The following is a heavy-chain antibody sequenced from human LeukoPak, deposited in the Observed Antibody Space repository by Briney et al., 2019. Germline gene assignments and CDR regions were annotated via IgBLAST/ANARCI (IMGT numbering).Heavy chain of an antibody. CDR2: IYPGDSDT. J-gene: IGHJ4*02. D-gene: IGHD4-17*01. V-gene: IGHV5-51*01. CDR3: MTTVTPSTDPFDY. CDR1: GYSFTSYW. Sequence: GESLKISCKGSGYSFTSYWIGWVRQMPGKGLEWMGIIYPGDSDTRYSPSFQGQVTISADKSISTAYLQWSSLKASDTAMYYCMTTVTPSTDPFDYWGQGTPVTVSS.